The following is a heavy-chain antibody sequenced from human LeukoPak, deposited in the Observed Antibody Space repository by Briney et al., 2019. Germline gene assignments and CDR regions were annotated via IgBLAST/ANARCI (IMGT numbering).Heavy chain of an antibody. V-gene: IGHV3-30*02. J-gene: IGHJ6*03. CDR2: IRYDGSNK. CDR1: GFTFSSYG. Sequence: GGSLRLSCAASGFTFSSYGMHWVRQAPGKGLEWVAFIRYDGSNKYYADSVKGRFTISRDNSKNTLYLQMNSLRTEDTAVYYCARGEFGDYYYFYMDVWGKGTTVTVSS. D-gene: IGHD2/OR15-2a*01. CDR3: ARGEFGDYYYFYMDV.